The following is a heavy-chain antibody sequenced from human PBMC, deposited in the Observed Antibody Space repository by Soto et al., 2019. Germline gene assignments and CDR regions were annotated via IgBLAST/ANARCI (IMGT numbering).Heavy chain of an antibody. D-gene: IGHD3-10*01. CDR3: AKESEDYYGEGVEDWFEP. CDR1: GFTFSSYA. J-gene: IGHJ5*02. V-gene: IGHV3-23*01. Sequence: EVQLLESGGGLVQPGGSLRLSCAASGFTFSSYAMSWVRQAPGKGLEWVSAISGSGGSTYYADSVKGRFTISRDNSKKPLYLQMNSLRAEYTAVYYWAKESEDYYGEGVEDWFEPWGQGTLVTVSS. CDR2: ISGSGGST.